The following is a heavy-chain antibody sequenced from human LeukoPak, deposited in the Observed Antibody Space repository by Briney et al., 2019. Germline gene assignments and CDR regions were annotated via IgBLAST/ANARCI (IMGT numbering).Heavy chain of an antibody. V-gene: IGHV4-59*01. CDR1: GVSISSYY. CDR3: ARGSIDDFWSGFGYYYYYYYMDV. CDR2: IYYSGST. Sequence: SETLSLTCTVSGVSISSYYWIWIRQPPGKGLEWMGYIYYSGSTNYNHSLKSGVTISVNTSKNQFSLKLSSVTGADTAVYYCARGSIDDFWSGFGYYYYYYYMDVWGKGTTVTVSS. J-gene: IGHJ6*03. D-gene: IGHD3-3*01.